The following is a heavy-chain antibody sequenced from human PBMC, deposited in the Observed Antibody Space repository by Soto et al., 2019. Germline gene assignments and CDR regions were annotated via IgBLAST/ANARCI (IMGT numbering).Heavy chain of an antibody. CDR3: ARDLPTGDAFDI. Sequence: SQTLSLTCAISGDSVSSNSAAWNWIRQSPSRGLEWLVSTYYRSKWYNDYAVSVKSRITINQDTSKNQFSLQLNAVTPEDPVVYYCARDLPTGDAFDIWGQGTIVTV. J-gene: IGHJ3*02. V-gene: IGHV6-1*01. CDR1: GDSVSSNSAA. CDR2: TYYRSKWYN. D-gene: IGHD2-8*02.